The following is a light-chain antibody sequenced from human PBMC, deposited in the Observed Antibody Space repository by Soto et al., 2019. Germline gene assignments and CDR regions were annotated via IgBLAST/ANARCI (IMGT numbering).Light chain of an antibody. V-gene: IGKV3-11*01. CDR2: DAS. Sequence: EIVLTQSPGTLSLSPGERATLSCRASQSVDSYLAWYQQKPGQPPRLLIYDASTRATGIPARFSGNGSGTEFTLTISSLEPEDFAVYYCKERTNWPGLTFGGGTKVEIK. CDR1: QSVDSY. CDR3: KERTNWPGLT. J-gene: IGKJ4*01.